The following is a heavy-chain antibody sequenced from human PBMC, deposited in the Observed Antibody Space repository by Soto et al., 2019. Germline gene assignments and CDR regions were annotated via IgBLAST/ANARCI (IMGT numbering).Heavy chain of an antibody. Sequence: QEQLVQSGAEVKRPGSSMKVSCKASGGTISSNSINWVRQAPGQGLEWMGGIIPMFGSTKYAQRFGGRVPITADESTNTVYLAVNRLRPADTASFYCALKSNSIMERGDYDAFDIWGQGIVVTVSS. CDR2: IIPMFGST. CDR1: GGTISSNS. J-gene: IGHJ3*02. V-gene: IGHV1-69*01. CDR3: ALKSNSIMERGDYDAFDI. D-gene: IGHD4-17*01.